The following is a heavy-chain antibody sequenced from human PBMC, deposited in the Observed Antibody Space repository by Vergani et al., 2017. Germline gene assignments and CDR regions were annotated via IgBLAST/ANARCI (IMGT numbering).Heavy chain of an antibody. V-gene: IGHV4-30-4*01. D-gene: IGHD4-23*01. CDR3: ARGPGENYAGWFDY. CDR2: IYYSGST. J-gene: IGHJ4*02. CDR1: GGSISSSSYY. Sequence: QLQLQESGPGLVKPSETLSLTCTVSGGSISSSSYYWSWIRQPPGKGLEWIGYIYYSGSTYYNPSLKSRVTISVDTSKNQFSLKLSSVTAADTAVYYCARGPGENYAGWFDYWGQGTLVTVSS.